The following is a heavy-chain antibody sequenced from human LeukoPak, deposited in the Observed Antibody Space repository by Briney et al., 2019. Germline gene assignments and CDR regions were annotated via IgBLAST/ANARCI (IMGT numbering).Heavy chain of an antibody. CDR2: ISSSSSYI. CDR3: ARELRGYCSGGSCYSLYPYYYYYGMDV. J-gene: IGHJ6*04. D-gene: IGHD2-15*01. CDR1: GFTFSSYS. V-gene: IGHV3-21*01. Sequence: GGSLRLSCAASGFTFSSYSMNWVRQAPGKGLEWVSSISSSSSYIYYADSVKGRFTISRDNAKNSLYLQMNSLRAEDTAVYYCARELRGYCSGGSCYSLYPYYYYYGMDVWGKGTRSPSPQ.